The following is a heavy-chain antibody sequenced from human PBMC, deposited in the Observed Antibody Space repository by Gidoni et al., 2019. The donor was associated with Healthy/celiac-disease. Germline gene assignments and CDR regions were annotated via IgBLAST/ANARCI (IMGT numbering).Heavy chain of an antibody. CDR2: INHSGST. D-gene: IGHD6-6*01. V-gene: IGHV4-34*01. J-gene: IGHJ4*02. Sequence: QVQLQQWGAGLLKPSETLSPTCAVYGGSFSGYYWSWIRQPPGKGLEWIGEINHSGSTNYNPTLKSRVTISVDTSKNQFSLKLSSVTAADTAMYYCARGGGYSSSFDYWGQGTLVTVSS. CDR1: GGSFSGYY. CDR3: ARGGGYSSSFDY.